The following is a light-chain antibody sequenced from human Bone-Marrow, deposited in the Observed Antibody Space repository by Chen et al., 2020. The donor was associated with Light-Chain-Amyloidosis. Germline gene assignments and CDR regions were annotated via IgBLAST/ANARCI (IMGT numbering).Light chain of an antibody. J-gene: IGKJ2*01. Sequence: DIQMTQSPSSLSASVGDRVTITCRASQNINSYLNWYQQKPGQPPKLLSYTASNLQSGVPSRFSVSRSGTDFTLTINSLQPEDFANDCCKQSYQCIYTFGQGTQLDIK. CDR1: QNINSY. CDR2: TAS. CDR3: KQSYQCIYT. V-gene: IGKV1-39*01.